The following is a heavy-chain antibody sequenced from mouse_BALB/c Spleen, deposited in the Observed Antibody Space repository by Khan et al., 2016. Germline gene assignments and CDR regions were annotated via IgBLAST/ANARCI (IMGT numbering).Heavy chain of an antibody. V-gene: IGHV1-53*01. J-gene: IGHJ3*01. Sequence: QVQLQQSGAELVKPGASVKLSCKASGYTFTSYYMYWVKQRPGQGLEWIGKINPSNGGTNFNEKFKSKATLTVDKSSSTAYMQLSSLTSGDSAVYYCTNYGSSGFAYWGQGTLVTVSA. CDR2: INPSNGGT. CDR3: TNYGSSGFAY. D-gene: IGHD1-1*01. CDR1: GYTFTSYY.